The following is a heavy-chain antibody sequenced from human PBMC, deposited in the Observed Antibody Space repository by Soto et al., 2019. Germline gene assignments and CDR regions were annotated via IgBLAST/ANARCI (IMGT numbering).Heavy chain of an antibody. CDR3: ARVDYEFLGHDAFVV. CDR2: FFHTGDT. Sequence: QMQLQESGSGLVKPSETLSLTCAVSGASISNGGYSWNWIRQPPGKGLEWVGYFFHTGDTYYHPSVRSRVSISVDKSRNVFSLCLTSLTAADSAVYYCARVDYEFLGHDAFVVWGQGAMVTVSS. D-gene: IGHD3-3*01. V-gene: IGHV4-30-2*01. J-gene: IGHJ3*01. CDR1: GASISNGGYS.